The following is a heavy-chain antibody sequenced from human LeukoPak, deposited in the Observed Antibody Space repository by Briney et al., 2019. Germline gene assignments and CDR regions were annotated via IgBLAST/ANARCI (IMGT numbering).Heavy chain of an antibody. CDR1: GFTFSSNL. CDR3: ARDFSGAIDY. J-gene: IGHJ4*02. CDR2: INSDGRST. D-gene: IGHD3-10*01. Sequence: GGSLRLSCAASGFTFSSNLTHWVRQGPGKGLVWVSHINSDGRSTRYADSVKGRFTISRDNAKNTLYLQMNSLRAEDTAVYFCARDFSGAIDYWGQGTQVTVSS. V-gene: IGHV3-74*01.